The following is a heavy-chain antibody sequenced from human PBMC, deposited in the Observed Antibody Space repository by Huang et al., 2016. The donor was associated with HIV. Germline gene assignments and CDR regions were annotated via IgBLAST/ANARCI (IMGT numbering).Heavy chain of an antibody. J-gene: IGHJ4*02. CDR2: RNPNTGNT. CDR1: GYTFTNYD. Sequence: QVHLVQSGAEVKKPGASVKVSCKASGYTFTNYDINWVRQAPGRGLGWRGWRNPNTGNTGFAQSFQGRVTMTRKTSITTAYMELTSLTSEDTAVYYCARSAYGDLDYWGLGTLVIVSS. D-gene: IGHD4-17*01. CDR3: ARSAYGDLDY. V-gene: IGHV1-8*02.